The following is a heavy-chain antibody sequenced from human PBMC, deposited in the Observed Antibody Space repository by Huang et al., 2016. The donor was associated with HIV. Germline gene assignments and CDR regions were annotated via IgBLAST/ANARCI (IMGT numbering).Heavy chain of an antibody. CDR2: LYYTGKM. V-gene: IGHV4-39*01. Sequence: QMRFQESGPGLVKPSGTLSLTCNVSGGSINTGRYYWCWIRQPPGKGLKWVGSLYYTGKMHYEPSPKGRLTMSADTSKNQFSLNLSSVTAADTAIYYCARNHDFWRGRMFAISYFDVWGRGTLVTVAS. CDR1: GGSINTGRYY. J-gene: IGHJ2*01. D-gene: IGHD3-3*01. CDR3: ARNHDFWRGRMFAISYFDV.